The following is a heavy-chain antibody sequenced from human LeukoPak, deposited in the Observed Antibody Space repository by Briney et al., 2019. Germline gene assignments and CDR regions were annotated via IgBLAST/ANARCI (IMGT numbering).Heavy chain of an antibody. V-gene: IGHV4-59*01. J-gene: IGHJ4*02. CDR1: AGSISSYY. D-gene: IGHD3-3*01. CDR2: IYYSGST. Sequence: SETLSLTCTVSAGSISSYYWSWIRQPPGKGLEWIGYIYYSGSTNYNPSLKSRVTISVDTSKNQFSLKLSSVTGADTAVYYCASFDFWSGYYRDYWGRGTLVTVSS. CDR3: ASFDFWSGYYRDY.